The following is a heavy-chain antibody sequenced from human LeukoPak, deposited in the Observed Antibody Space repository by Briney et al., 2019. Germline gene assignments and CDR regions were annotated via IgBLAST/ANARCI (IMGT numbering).Heavy chain of an antibody. V-gene: IGHV3-23*01. Sequence: GGSLRLSCAASGFTFSCDALRWVRQAPGEGLEWVSGISGSGGSTYYADSVKGWFTISRDNSKNTLYLQMNSLRAEDTAVYYCAKGRSGYDSFDYWGQGTLVTVSS. D-gene: IGHD5-12*01. CDR3: AKGRSGYDSFDY. J-gene: IGHJ4*02. CDR1: GFTFSCDA. CDR2: ISGSGGST.